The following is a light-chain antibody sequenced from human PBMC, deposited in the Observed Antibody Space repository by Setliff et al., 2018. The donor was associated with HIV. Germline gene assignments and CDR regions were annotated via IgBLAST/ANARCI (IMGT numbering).Light chain of an antibody. CDR2: DVS. V-gene: IGLV2-14*03. J-gene: IGLJ1*01. CDR1: SSDVGRYNY. CDR3: CSYTSISTYV. Sequence: QSALPQPASVSGSPGQSITISCTETSSDVGRYNYVSWYQQHQGKTPKLIIYDVSKWPSGVSNRFSASKSGNTASLTISGLQAEDEADYYCCSYTSISTYVFGTGTKVTVL.